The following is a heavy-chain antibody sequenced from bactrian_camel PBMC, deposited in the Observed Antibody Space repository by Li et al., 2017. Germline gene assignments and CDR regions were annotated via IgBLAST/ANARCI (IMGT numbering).Heavy chain of an antibody. CDR1: GLIFDAYA. D-gene: IGHD3*01. Sequence: VQLVESGGGLVQAGRSLRLSCLASGLIFDAYAMGWFRQAPGKEREGVSCIDWTGDMTYYADSVKGRFTISQDNAKNTLYQQMNSLKPEDTAMYYCAAGVGYFLGSNYWGQGTQVTVS. J-gene: IGHJ4*01. V-gene: IGHV3S63*01. CDR2: IDWTGDMT. CDR3: AAGVGYFLGSNY.